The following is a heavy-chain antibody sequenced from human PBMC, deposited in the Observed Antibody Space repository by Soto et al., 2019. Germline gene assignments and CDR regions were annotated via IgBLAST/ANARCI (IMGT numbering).Heavy chain of an antibody. D-gene: IGHD1-1*01. J-gene: IGHJ4*02. CDR2: IKSKTAGGAI. CDR3: ATDGRR. Sequence: EVQLVESGGGLVKPGGSLRLSCAASGFTFTDAWMNWVRQAPGKGLEWVGRIKSKTAGGAIDYTTPVEGRVTISRDDSENTLYLQMNSLKTEHTAVYYCATDGRRWGQGTLVTVSS. V-gene: IGHV3-15*07. CDR1: GFTFTDAW.